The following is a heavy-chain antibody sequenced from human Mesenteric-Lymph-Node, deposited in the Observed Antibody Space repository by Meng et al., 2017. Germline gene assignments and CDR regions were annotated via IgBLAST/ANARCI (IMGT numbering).Heavy chain of an antibody. D-gene: IGHD3-10*01. V-gene: IGHV6-1*01. J-gene: IGHJ6*02. CDR2: TYYRSKWYN. CDR1: GDSVSSNSAA. CDR3: ARGRDYGSGSYRRDYYYYGMDV. Sequence: SQTLSLTCAISGDSVSSNSAACNWIRQSPSRGLEWLGRTYYRSKWYNDYAVSVKSRITINPDTSKNQFSLQLNSVTPEDTAVYYCARGRDYGSGSYRRDYYYYGMDVWGQGTTVTVSS.